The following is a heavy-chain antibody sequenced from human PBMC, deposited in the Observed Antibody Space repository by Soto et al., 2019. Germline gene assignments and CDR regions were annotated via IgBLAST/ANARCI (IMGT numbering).Heavy chain of an antibody. J-gene: IGHJ4*02. V-gene: IGHV3-30*18. Sequence: GSLRLSCAASGFTFSSYGMHWVRQAAGKGLEWVAVISYDGSNKYYADSVKGRFTISRDNSKNTLYLQMNSLRAEDTAVYYCAKVDGPYSSSSFSGYWGQGTLVTVSS. CDR1: GFTFSSYG. D-gene: IGHD6-6*01. CDR3: AKVDGPYSSSSFSGY. CDR2: ISYDGSNK.